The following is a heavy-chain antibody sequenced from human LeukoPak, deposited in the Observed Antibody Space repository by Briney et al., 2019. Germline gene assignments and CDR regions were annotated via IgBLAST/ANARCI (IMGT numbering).Heavy chain of an antibody. CDR1: GFTFSSYS. CDR3: AREDGYNWSFDY. J-gene: IGHJ4*02. CDR2: ISSSSSYI. Sequence: NPGGSLRLSCAASGFTFSSYSMNWVRQAPGKGLEWVSSISSSSSYIYYADSVKGRFTISRDNAKNSLYLQMNSLRAEDTAVYYCAREDGYNWSFDYWGQGTLVTVSS. V-gene: IGHV3-21*01. D-gene: IGHD5-24*01.